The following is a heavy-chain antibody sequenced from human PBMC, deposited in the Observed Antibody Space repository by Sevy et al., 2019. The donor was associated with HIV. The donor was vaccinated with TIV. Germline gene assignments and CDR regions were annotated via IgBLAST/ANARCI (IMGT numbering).Heavy chain of an antibody. J-gene: IGHJ4*02. Sequence: GESLKISCKGFGNNFNSYWIGWVRQMPGKGLELMGFIYPSDSDTRYSPPFQGQVTISADKSISTAYLQWSSLKASDTAFYYCARSGYSGDAFDYWGQGTLVTVSS. V-gene: IGHV5-51*01. CDR1: GNNFNSYW. CDR3: ARSGYSGDAFDY. D-gene: IGHD5-12*01. CDR2: IYPSDSDT.